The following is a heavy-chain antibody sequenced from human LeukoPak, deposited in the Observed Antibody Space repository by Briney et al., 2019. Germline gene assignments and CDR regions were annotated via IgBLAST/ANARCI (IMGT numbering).Heavy chain of an antibody. D-gene: IGHD3-22*01. V-gene: IGHV4-39*07. Sequence: SETLSLTCTVSGGSISSSSYYWGWIRQPPGKGLEWIGSIYYSGSTYYNPSLKSRVTISVDTSKNQFSLKLSSVTAADTAVYYCARDRNYYDRSGFFDYWGQGTLVTVSS. CDR2: IYYSGST. J-gene: IGHJ4*02. CDR1: GGSISSSSYY. CDR3: ARDRNYYDRSGFFDY.